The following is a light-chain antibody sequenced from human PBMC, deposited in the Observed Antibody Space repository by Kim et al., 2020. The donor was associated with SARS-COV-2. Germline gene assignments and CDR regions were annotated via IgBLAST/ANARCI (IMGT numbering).Light chain of an antibody. CDR3: QQYGSSPYT. Sequence: EIVLTQSPGTLSLSPGERATLSCRDSQSVSSNFLAWYQQNPGQAPSLLIYGASTRATGIPDRFSGSGSGTDFTLTISRLEPEDFAVYYCQQYGSSPYTFGQGTKLEI. J-gene: IGKJ2*01. CDR2: GAS. V-gene: IGKV3-20*01. CDR1: QSVSSNF.